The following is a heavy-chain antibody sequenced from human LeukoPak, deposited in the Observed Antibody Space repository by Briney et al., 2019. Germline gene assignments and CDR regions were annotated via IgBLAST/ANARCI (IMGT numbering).Heavy chain of an antibody. CDR2: IIPIFGTA. CDR3: ATRRVLLWFGELLPLDY. J-gene: IGHJ4*02. CDR1: GGTFSSYA. V-gene: IGHV1-69*06. D-gene: IGHD3-10*01. Sequence: ASVKVSCKASGGTFSSYAISWVRQAPGQGLEWMGGIIPIFGTANYAQKFQGRVTITADKSTSTAYMELSSLRSEDTAVYYCATRRVLLWFGELLPLDYWGQGTLVTVSS.